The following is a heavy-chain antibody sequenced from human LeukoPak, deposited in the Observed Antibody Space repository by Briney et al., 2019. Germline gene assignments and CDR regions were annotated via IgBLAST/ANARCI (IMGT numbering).Heavy chain of an antibody. CDR1: GGTFSSYA. J-gene: IGHJ5*02. CDR3: AGVVSLTEKNWFDP. Sequence: SVKVSCKASGGTFSSYAISWVRQAPGQGLEWMGGIIPIFGTANYAQKFQGRVTITADESTSTAYMELSSLRSEDTAVYYCAGVVSLTEKNWFDPWGQGTLVTVSS. D-gene: IGHD1-14*01. CDR2: IIPIFGTA. V-gene: IGHV1-69*13.